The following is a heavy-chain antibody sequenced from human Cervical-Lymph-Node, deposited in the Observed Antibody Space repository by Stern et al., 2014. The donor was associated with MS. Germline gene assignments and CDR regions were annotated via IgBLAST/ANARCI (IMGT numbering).Heavy chain of an antibody. V-gene: IGHV1-69*09. CDR3: AREGLDDFWSGPGFDP. J-gene: IGHJ5*02. D-gene: IGHD3-3*01. CDR1: GGTFSSYT. Sequence: QVQLVQSGAEVKKPGSSVKVSCKASGGTFSSYTISWVRQAPGQGLEWMGRIIPILGIANYAQKFQGRVTITADKSTSTAYMELSSLRSEDTAVYYCAREGLDDFWSGPGFDPWGQGTLVTVSS. CDR2: IIPILGIA.